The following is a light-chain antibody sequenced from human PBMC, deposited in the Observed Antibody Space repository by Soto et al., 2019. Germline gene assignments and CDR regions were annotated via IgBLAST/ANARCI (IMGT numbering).Light chain of an antibody. CDR3: QDYGTSAPWT. J-gene: IGKJ1*01. V-gene: IGKV3-20*01. CDR2: RGS. Sequence: VLTQSPGTLSLSPGERTTLSCRASQNIRGNELAWYQQKPGQPPRLLIYRGSSRAPGIPDRCSGRGSGTKFTLTISSLEPEDVAVYYCQDYGTSAPWTFGQGTRVEIK. CDR1: QNIRGNE.